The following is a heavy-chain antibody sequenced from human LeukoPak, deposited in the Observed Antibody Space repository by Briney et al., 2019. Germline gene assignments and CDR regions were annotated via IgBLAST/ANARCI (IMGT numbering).Heavy chain of an antibody. D-gene: IGHD3-10*01. CDR3: ARRSGSGSYYADYYYYYYMDV. Sequence: ASVKVSCKASGYTFTGYYMYWVRQAPGQGLEWMGWINPKSGGTNYAQKFQGRVTMTRDTSISTAYMELSRLRSDDTAVYYCARRSGSGSYYADYYYYYYMDVWGKGTTVTISS. CDR1: GYTFTGYY. CDR2: INPKSGGT. V-gene: IGHV1-2*02. J-gene: IGHJ6*03.